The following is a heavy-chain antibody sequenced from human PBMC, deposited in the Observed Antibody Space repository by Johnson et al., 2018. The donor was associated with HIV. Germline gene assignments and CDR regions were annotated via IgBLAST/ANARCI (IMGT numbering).Heavy chain of an antibody. V-gene: IGHV3-30*02. D-gene: IGHD3-10*01. J-gene: IGHJ3*02. CDR2: IRYDGSNK. CDR1: GFIFSSYD. Sequence: QVQLVESGGGLVQPGGSLRLSCAASGFIFSSYDMHWVRQAPGKGLEWVAFIRYDGSNKYYADSVKGRFTISRDNSKNTLYLQMNSLRAEDTAVYYCAKAMVRGGNNAFDIWGQGTMVAVSS. CDR3: AKAMVRGGNNAFDI.